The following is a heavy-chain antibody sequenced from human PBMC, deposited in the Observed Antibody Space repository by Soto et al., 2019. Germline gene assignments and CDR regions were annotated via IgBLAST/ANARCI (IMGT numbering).Heavy chain of an antibody. J-gene: IGHJ5*02. CDR3: ARIPSP. V-gene: IGHV4-30-4*01. Sequence: SETLSLTCTVSGVSITSGDYYWNWIRQPPGKGLEWIGNIDYSGNTYYNPSLKSRLTISLDTSKNQFSLKLSSVTAADTAVYYCARIPSPWGQGTLVTVSS. D-gene: IGHD2-21*01. CDR2: IDYSGNT. CDR1: GVSITSGDYY.